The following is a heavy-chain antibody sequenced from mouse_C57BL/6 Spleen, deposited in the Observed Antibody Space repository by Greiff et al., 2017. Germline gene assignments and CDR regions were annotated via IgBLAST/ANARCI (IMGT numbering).Heavy chain of an antibody. V-gene: IGHV5-9-1*02. J-gene: IGHJ4*01. Sequence: EVQRVESGEGLVKPGGSLKLSCAASGFTFSSYAMSWVRQTPEKRLEWVAYISSGGDYIYYADTVKGRFTISRDNARNTLYLQMSSLKSEDTAMYYCTRVPYDYYAMDYWGQGTSVTVSS. CDR2: ISSGGDYI. D-gene: IGHD6-1*01. CDR3: TRVPYDYYAMDY. CDR1: GFTFSSYA.